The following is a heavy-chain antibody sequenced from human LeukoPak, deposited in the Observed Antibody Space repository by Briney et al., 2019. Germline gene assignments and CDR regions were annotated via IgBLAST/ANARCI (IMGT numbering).Heavy chain of an antibody. CDR1: GASVSSFY. Sequence: KSSETLSLTCTVSGASVSSFYWNWIRQPPGKGLEWIGSMYYSGTTNYDPSFKSRVTISLGTSKNEFSLRLKSLTAADTAVYYCAGQVGARIRYYYTSGLDVWGQGTTVAVSS. CDR3: AGQVGARIRYYYTSGLDV. V-gene: IGHV4-59*02. CDR2: MYYSGTT. D-gene: IGHD1-26*01. J-gene: IGHJ6*02.